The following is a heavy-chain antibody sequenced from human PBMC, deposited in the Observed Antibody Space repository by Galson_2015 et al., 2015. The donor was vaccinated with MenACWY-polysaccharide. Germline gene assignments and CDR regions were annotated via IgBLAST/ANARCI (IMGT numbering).Heavy chain of an antibody. D-gene: IGHD1-26*01. CDR3: ARVRGSYANDY. CDR1: GFTFSDYY. Sequence: SLRLSCAASGFTFSDYYMSWIRQAPGKGLEWISYISGGGDTIYYADSVKGRFTISRDNAKNSLYLQMNSLRAEDTAVYYCARVRGSYANDYWGQGTLVTVSS. CDR2: ISGGGDTI. V-gene: IGHV3-11*01. J-gene: IGHJ4*02.